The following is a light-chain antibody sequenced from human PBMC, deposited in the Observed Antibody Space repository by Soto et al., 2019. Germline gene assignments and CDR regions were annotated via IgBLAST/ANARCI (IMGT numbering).Light chain of an antibody. V-gene: IGKV1-5*01. CDR2: GAL. Sequence: EIKMTQSPAPLSASVSERVTLTCRASQTIRTRLAWYQQKPVKAPRLLIYGALTLESGIPARFSGSGSETEFTLTISGLQSDDLAPYYCQEYTCWSRTFGQGTKVDIK. CDR3: QEYTCWSRT. J-gene: IGKJ1*01. CDR1: QTIRTR.